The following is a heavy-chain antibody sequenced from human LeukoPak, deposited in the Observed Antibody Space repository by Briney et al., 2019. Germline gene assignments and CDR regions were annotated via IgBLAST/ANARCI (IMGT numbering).Heavy chain of an antibody. V-gene: IGHV4-59*08. CDR1: GGSISSYY. J-gene: IGHJ5*02. CDR2: IYYSGST. CDR3: ARRVSGAMVYWFDP. Sequence: SETLSLTCTVSGGSISSYYWSWIRQPPGKGLEWIGYIYYSGSTNYNPSLKSRVTISLDTSRNQFSLKLNSVTAADTAVYYCARRVSGAMVYWFDPWGQGTLVTVSS. D-gene: IGHD5-18*01.